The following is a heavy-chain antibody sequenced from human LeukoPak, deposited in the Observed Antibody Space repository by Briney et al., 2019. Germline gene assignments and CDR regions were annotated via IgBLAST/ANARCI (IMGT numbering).Heavy chain of an antibody. Sequence: PSETLSLTCTVSGGSISSSSYYWGWIRQPPGKWLEWIGSIYYSGSTYYNPSLKSRVTISVDTSKNQFSLKLSSVTAAYTAVYYCARRGSGWLDFDYWGQGTLVTVSS. CDR2: IYYSGST. D-gene: IGHD6-19*01. CDR3: ARRGSGWLDFDY. CDR1: GGSISSSSYY. V-gene: IGHV4-39*01. J-gene: IGHJ4*02.